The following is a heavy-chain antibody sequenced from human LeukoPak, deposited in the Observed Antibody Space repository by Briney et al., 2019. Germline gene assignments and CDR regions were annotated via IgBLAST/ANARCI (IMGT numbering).Heavy chain of an antibody. CDR1: GGSISSYY. Sequence: SETLSLTCTVSGGSISSYYWSWIRQPPGKGLEWIGYIYYSGSTNYNPSLKSRVTISVDTSKNQFSLKLSSVTAADTAVYYCARESGSSSWPDAFDIWGQGTMVTVSS. V-gene: IGHV4-59*01. CDR3: ARESGSSSWPDAFDI. J-gene: IGHJ3*02. CDR2: IYYSGST. D-gene: IGHD6-13*01.